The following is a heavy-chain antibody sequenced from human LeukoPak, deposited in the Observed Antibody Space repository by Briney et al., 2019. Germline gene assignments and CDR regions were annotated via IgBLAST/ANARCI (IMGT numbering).Heavy chain of an antibody. CDR2: IYYSGST. Sequence: PSETLSLTCTVSGGSISSYYWSWIRQPPGKGLEWIGYIYYSGSTNYNPSLKSRVTISVDTSKNQFSLKLSSVTAADTAVYYCARSTYYYDSSGLDAFDIWGQGTMVTVSS. CDR3: ARSTYYYDSSGLDAFDI. J-gene: IGHJ3*02. V-gene: IGHV4-59*01. D-gene: IGHD3-22*01. CDR1: GGSISSYY.